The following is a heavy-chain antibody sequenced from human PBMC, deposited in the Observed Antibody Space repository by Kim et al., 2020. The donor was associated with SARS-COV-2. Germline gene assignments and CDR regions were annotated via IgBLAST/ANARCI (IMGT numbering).Heavy chain of an antibody. Sequence: EDDETIYAQKCQGRVTMTEDTSTDTAYMELSSLRSDDTAVYYCATQHLLVYWGQGTLVTVSS. J-gene: IGHJ4*02. V-gene: IGHV1-24*01. D-gene: IGHD2-21*01. CDR2: EDDET. CDR3: ATQHLLVY.